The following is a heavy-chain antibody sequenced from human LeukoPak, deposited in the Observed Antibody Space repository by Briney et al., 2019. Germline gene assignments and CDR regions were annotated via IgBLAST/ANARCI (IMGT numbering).Heavy chain of an antibody. D-gene: IGHD3-10*01. CDR1: GYTFTSYA. V-gene: IGHV1-3*01. J-gene: IGHJ4*02. CDR2: INAGNGNT. CDR3: ARASELRFGELLFDY. Sequence: VASVKVSCKASGYTFTSYAMHWVRQAPGQRLEWMGWINAGNGNTKYSQKFQGRVTITRDTSASTAYMELSSLRSEDTAVYYCARASELRFGELLFDYWGQGTLVTVSS.